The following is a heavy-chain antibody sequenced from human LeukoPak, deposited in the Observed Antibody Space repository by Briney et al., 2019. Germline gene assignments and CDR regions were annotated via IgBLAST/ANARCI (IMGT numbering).Heavy chain of an antibody. CDR1: GFTFSSYA. V-gene: IGHV3-23*01. Sequence: GGSLRLSCAASGFTFSSYAMSWVRQAPGKGLEWVSGISDSGGSTYYADSVKGRFTISRDNSKNTRYLQMNSLRAENTAVYYWAKGAAGVVAAAGSLFDYWGQGTLVTVSS. J-gene: IGHJ4*02. CDR3: AKGAAGVVAAAGSLFDY. CDR2: ISDSGGST. D-gene: IGHD6-13*01.